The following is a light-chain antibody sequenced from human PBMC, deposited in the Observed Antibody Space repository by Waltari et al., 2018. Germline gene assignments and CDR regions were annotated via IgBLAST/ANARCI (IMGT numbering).Light chain of an antibody. CDR3: QQSYSTLSLT. CDR1: QSIRNY. J-gene: IGKJ4*01. V-gene: IGKV1-39*01. CDR2: AAS. Sequence: DIQMTQSPSSLSASVGDRVPITCRTSQSIRNYLNWYQQKPGKAPKLLIYAASSLQSGVPSRFSGSGSGTDFTLTISSLQPEDFATYYCQQSYSTLSLTFGGGTKVEIK.